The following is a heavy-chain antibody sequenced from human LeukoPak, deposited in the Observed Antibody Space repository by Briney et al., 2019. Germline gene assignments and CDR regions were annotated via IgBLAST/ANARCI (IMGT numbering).Heavy chain of an antibody. CDR3: ARDRAAAGPEGYLDF. J-gene: IGHJ4*02. CDR2: INWNGGST. D-gene: IGHD6-13*01. V-gene: IGHV3-20*04. CDR1: RFTSDDYG. Sequence: AGSLTPSCAVSRFTSDDYGMGCDRPAPGKGLEWVSGINWNGGSTGYADSVKGRFTISRDKAKNSLYLHMNSLRAEDTALYYCARDRAAAGPEGYLDFWGQGTLVTVSS.